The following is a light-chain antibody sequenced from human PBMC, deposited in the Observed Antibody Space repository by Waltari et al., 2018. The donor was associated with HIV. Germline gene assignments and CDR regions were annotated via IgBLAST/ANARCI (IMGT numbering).Light chain of an antibody. Sequence: QSALTQPASVSGSPGQSITISCSVISSDVGGYSYVSWLRQHPGKAPALIIYDVNRRPSGISSRCSGSKSDNTASLTSSGLQAEDEALYYCTSYKNRGPLVVVFGGGTKLTVL. J-gene: IGLJ2*01. CDR2: DVN. V-gene: IGLV2-14*01. CDR1: SSDVGGYSY. CDR3: TSYKNRGPLVVV.